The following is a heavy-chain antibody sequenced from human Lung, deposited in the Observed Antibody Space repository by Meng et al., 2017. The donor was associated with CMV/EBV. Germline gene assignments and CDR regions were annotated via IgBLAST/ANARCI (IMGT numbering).Heavy chain of an antibody. CDR2: IYYSGST. Sequence: SETLSLXCTVSGGSISSYYWSWIRQPPGKGLEWIGYIYYSGSTNYNPSLKSRVTISVDTSKNQFSLKPSSVTAADTAVYYCARVSGYYYYGMDVWGQGTTVTVSS. D-gene: IGHD3-3*01. CDR1: GGSISSYY. J-gene: IGHJ6*02. V-gene: IGHV4-59*01. CDR3: ARVSGYYYYGMDV.